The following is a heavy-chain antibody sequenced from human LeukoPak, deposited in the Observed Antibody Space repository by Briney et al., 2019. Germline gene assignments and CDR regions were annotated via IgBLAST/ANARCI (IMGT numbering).Heavy chain of an antibody. CDR1: GYTFTSYD. D-gene: IGHD6-13*01. CDR2: MNPNSGNT. CDR3: ARGSRKTLAADDY. J-gene: IGHJ4*02. Sequence: WASVKVSCKASGYTFTSYDINWVRQATGQGLEWMGWMNPNSGNTGYAQKFQGRVTMTRNTSISTAYMELSSLRSEDTAVYYCARGSRKTLAADDYWGQGTLVTVSS. V-gene: IGHV1-8*01.